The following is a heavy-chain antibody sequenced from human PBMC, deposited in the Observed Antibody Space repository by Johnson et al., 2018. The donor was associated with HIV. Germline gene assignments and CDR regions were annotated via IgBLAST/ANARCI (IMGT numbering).Heavy chain of an antibody. CDR3: TTGISGFGAIAFDI. V-gene: IGHV3-15*01. CDR2: IKSKSDGGTT. J-gene: IGHJ3*02. D-gene: IGHD3-10*01. CDR1: GFPFSNAW. Sequence: MPLVEYGGGLVKPGVSLRLSCAASGFPFSNAWMSWVRQAPGKGLEWVGRIKSKSDGGTTDYAAPVKGRFTISRDDSKNTPYLQMNSLKTEDTAVDYCTTGISGFGAIAFDIWGQGTMVTVSS.